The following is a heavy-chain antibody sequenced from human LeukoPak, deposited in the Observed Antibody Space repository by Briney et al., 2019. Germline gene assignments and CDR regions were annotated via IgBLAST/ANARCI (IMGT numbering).Heavy chain of an antibody. CDR1: GFTFSSYS. Sequence: GGSLRLSCAASGFTFSSYSMNWVRQAPGKGLEWVAVIWYDGSNKYYADSVKGRFTISRDNSKNTLYLQMNSLRAEDTAVYYCARVPGYSSSWQPYYFDYWGQGTLVTVSS. J-gene: IGHJ4*02. CDR2: IWYDGSNK. D-gene: IGHD6-13*01. CDR3: ARVPGYSSSWQPYYFDY. V-gene: IGHV3-33*08.